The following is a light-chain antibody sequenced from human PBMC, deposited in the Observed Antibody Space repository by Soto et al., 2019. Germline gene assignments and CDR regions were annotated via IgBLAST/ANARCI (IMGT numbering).Light chain of an antibody. V-gene: IGKV1D-13*01. J-gene: IGKJ5*01. CDR3: QQYGNSIPIT. CDR2: DAS. Sequence: IQWTRSPSSLSASVGDRVTIPCRASQSISTYLNWYQQKPGKAPKFLIYDASSLESGVPSRFSGSGSGTDFTLTISRLEPEDFAVYYCQQYGNSIPITFGQGTRLEI. CDR1: QSISTY.